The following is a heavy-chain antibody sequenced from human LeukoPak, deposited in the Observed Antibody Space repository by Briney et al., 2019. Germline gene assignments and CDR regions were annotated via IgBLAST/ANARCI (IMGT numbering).Heavy chain of an antibody. Sequence: GGSLRLSCAASGFTFNTFSMNWVRQAPGKGPEWVSYISSSGTTTYYADSVKGRFTISRDNAKNSLFLQMNSLRAEDTAVYYCVRRGLIETEYLERWGQGTLVTVSS. D-gene: IGHD3-10*01. V-gene: IGHV3-48*04. CDR3: VRRGLIETEYLER. CDR1: GFTFNTFS. J-gene: IGHJ1*01. CDR2: ISSSGTTT.